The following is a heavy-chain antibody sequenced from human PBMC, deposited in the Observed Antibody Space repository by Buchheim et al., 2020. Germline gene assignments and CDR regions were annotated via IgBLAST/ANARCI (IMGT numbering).Heavy chain of an antibody. D-gene: IGHD3-3*01. CDR1: GYTFINYY. CDR3: VRADDQDFDS. Sequence: QVHLVQSGAEVKQPGASVKVSCQASGYTFINYYMHWVRQAPGQGLEWMGIINPDGGDTNYTQSLQGRLTMTRDTSTHTVYMDLTSLIPEDTAIYYCVRADDQDFDSWGQGT. J-gene: IGHJ4*02. V-gene: IGHV1-46*01. CDR2: INPDGGDT.